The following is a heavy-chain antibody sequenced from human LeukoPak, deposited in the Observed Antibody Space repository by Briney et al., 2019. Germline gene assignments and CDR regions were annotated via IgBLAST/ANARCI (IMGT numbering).Heavy chain of an antibody. CDR1: GFTFSSYD. J-gene: IGHJ3*02. V-gene: IGHV3-23*01. CDR3: AKDQPNSYGSEDAFDI. CDR2: ISGSGGST. Sequence: GGSLRLSCAASGFTFSSYDMSWVRQAPGKGLEWVSAISGSGGSTYYADSVKGRFTISRENSKNTLYLQMNSLRAEDTAVYYCAKDQPNSYGSEDAFDIWGQGTMVTVSS. D-gene: IGHD5-18*01.